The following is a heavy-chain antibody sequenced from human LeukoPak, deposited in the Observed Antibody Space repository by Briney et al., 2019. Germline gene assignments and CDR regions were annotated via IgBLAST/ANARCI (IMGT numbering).Heavy chain of an antibody. CDR1: GFTFSRYS. CDR2: ISTSSSYI. Sequence: PGGSLRLSCAASGFTFSRYSMNWVRQAPGKGLEWVSSISTSSSYIFYTDSVKGRFTISRDNARNSLYLQMDSLSAEDTAVYYCARDVGEYCSGGSCTACDYWGRGTLVTVSS. J-gene: IGHJ4*02. D-gene: IGHD2-15*01. V-gene: IGHV3-21*01. CDR3: ARDVGEYCSGGSCTACDY.